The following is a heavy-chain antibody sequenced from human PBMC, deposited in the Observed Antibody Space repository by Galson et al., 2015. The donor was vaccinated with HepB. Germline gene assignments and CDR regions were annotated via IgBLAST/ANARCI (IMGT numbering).Heavy chain of an antibody. CDR1: GGSFCGYY. J-gene: IGHJ5*02. CDR3: ARARKAAAGVSWFDP. Sequence: SETLSLTCAVYGGSFCGYYWSWIRQPPGKGLEWIGEINHSGSTNYNSSLKSRVTISVDTSKNQFSLKLSSVTAADTAVYYCARARKAAAGVSWFDPWGQGTLVTVSS. CDR2: INHSGST. D-gene: IGHD6-13*01. V-gene: IGHV4-34*01.